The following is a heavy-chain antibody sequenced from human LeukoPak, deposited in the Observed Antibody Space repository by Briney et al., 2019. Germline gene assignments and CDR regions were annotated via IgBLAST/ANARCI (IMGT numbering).Heavy chain of an antibody. Sequence: GGSLRLSCAASGFSFTTYWMTWVRQAPGQGLEWVANINQDGSEKHSVDSVKGRFTISRDNSKNSLYLHMNSLRVEDAAIYYCARLPGYSKGWYLASWGQGTLVTVSS. CDR1: GFSFTTYW. CDR2: INQDGSEK. D-gene: IGHD4-11*01. CDR3: ARLPGYSKGWYLAS. J-gene: IGHJ5*02. V-gene: IGHV3-7*05.